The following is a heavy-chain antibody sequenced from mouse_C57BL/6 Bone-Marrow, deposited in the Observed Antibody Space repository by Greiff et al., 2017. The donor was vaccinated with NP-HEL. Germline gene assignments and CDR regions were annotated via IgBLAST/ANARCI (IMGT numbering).Heavy chain of an antibody. D-gene: IGHD2-5*01. V-gene: IGHV10-1*01. CDR2: IRSKSNNYAT. Sequence: EVQGVESGGGLVQPKGSLKLSCAASGFSFNTYAMNWVRQAPGKGLEWVARIRSKSNNYATYYADSVKDRFTISRDDSESMLYLQMNNLKTEDTAMYYCVIAAYYSNHFAYWGQGTLVTVSA. CDR3: VIAAYYSNHFAY. J-gene: IGHJ3*01. CDR1: GFSFNTYA.